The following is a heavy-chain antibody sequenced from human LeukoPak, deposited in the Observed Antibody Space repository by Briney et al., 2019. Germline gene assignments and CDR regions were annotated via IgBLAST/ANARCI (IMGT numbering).Heavy chain of an antibody. J-gene: IGHJ4*02. D-gene: IGHD2-2*01. CDR2: ISGSGGST. Sequence: PGGSPRLSCAASGFTFSSYAMSWVRQAPGKGLEWVSAISGSGGSTYYADSVKGRFTISRDNSKNTLYLQMNSLRAEDTAVYYCAKLSYCSSTSCLDYWGQGTLVTVSS. CDR1: GFTFSSYA. CDR3: AKLSYCSSTSCLDY. V-gene: IGHV3-23*01.